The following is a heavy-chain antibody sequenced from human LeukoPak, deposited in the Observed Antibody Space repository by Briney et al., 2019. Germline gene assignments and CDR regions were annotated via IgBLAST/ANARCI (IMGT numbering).Heavy chain of an antibody. Sequence: PGGSLRLSFAASGFTFSSYGVSWVRQAPGKGLEWVSAISGSGGSTYYADSVKGRFTISRDNSKNTLYLQMNSLRAEDTAVYYCAKDDPFGWESFDYWGQGTLVTVSS. D-gene: IGHD1-26*01. CDR2: ISGSGGST. CDR3: AKDDPFGWESFDY. CDR1: GFTFSSYG. J-gene: IGHJ4*02. V-gene: IGHV3-23*01.